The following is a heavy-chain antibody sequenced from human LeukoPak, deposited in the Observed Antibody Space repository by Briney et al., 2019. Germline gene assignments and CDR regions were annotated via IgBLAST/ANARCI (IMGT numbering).Heavy chain of an antibody. Sequence: ASVKVSCKASGYTFTSYGISWVRQAPGQGLEWMGRISAYNGNTNYAQKLQGRVTMTTDTSTSTAYMELRSLRSDDTAVYYCASADPLTGTTPDQLDYWGQGTLVTVSS. CDR1: GYTFTSYG. CDR3: ASADPLTGTTPDQLDY. CDR2: ISAYNGNT. V-gene: IGHV1-18*01. J-gene: IGHJ4*02. D-gene: IGHD1-7*01.